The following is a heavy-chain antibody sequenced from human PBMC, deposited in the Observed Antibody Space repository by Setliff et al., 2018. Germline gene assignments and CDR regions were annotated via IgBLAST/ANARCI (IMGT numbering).Heavy chain of an antibody. CDR2: LHTSGTT. Sequence: PSETLSLTCAVSGVSITSGSYSWSWIRQPAGEGLEWIGRLHTSGTTVYNPSLKGRVTISADTSTNHFSLKLTSVTAADTAVYYCARDNTIVGATDYWGQGALVTVSS. CDR3: ARDNTIVGATDY. CDR1: GVSITSGSYS. J-gene: IGHJ4*02. V-gene: IGHV4-61*02. D-gene: IGHD1-26*01.